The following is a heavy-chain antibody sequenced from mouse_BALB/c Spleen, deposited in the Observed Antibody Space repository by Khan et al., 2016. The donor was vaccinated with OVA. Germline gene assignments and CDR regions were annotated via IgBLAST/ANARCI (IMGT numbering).Heavy chain of an antibody. V-gene: IGHV3-2*02. CDR3: ARGNYYGYYFDY. D-gene: IGHD1-1*01. Sequence: EVQLQESGPGLVKPSQSLSLTCTVTGYSIPSGYAWNWIRQFPGNKLEWMGYISYSGGTSYNPSLKSRTSITRDTSKNQFFLQLNSVTTEDTATYYCARGNYYGYYFDYWGQGTPLTVSS. CDR1: GYSIPSGYA. J-gene: IGHJ2*01. CDR2: ISYSGGT.